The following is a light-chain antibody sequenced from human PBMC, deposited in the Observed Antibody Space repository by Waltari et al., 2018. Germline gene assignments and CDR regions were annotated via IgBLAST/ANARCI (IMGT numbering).Light chain of an antibody. CDR2: AAS. CDR3: QQSYNTPRT. J-gene: IGKJ1*01. Sequence: DIQMTQSPSSLSASVGDRVTITCRASQTIGTYLSWYQQKPGKAPRLLIYAASSLESGVPSRFSGSGSGTEITLTISSLQPEDFATYYCQQSYNTPRTFGQGTKVEIK. V-gene: IGKV1-39*01. CDR1: QTIGTY.